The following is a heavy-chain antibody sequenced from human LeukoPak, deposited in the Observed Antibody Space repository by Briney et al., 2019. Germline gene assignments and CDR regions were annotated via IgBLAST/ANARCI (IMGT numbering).Heavy chain of an antibody. CDR1: GYSFSSYG. CDR3: ARVGRDSDTGPDFGVDIENYYYYGIDV. D-gene: IGHD3-3*01. V-gene: IGHV1-18*01. Sequence: GASVRVSCNASGYSFSSYGIIWVRQAPGQGLECVGRISGYTGYTNYVQKFQGRVAMTTDTSTSTAYMELSSLRSEDTAVYYCARVGRDSDTGPDFGVDIENYYYYGIDVWGQGTTVTVSS. J-gene: IGHJ6*02. CDR2: ISGYTGYT.